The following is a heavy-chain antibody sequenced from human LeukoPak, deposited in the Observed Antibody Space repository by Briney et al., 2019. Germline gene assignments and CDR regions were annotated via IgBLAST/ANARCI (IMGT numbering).Heavy chain of an antibody. D-gene: IGHD2-8*01. CDR2: VYYSGST. Sequence: SETLSLTCSVSGGSMTGTSYYWAWIRQPPGKGLEWIGSVYYSGSTSYSPSLKSRVTISVDTSKNQFSLRLSSVTAADTAVYYCARNVSAGYLDYWGRGTLVTVSS. V-gene: IGHV4-39*01. CDR1: GGSMTGTSYY. J-gene: IGHJ4*02. CDR3: ARNVSAGYLDY.